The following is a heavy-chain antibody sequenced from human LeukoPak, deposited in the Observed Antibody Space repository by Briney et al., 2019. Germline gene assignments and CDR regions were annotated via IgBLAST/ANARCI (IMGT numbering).Heavy chain of an antibody. Sequence: GGSLRLSCAASGFTFSSYAMNWVRQAPGEGLEWVSSISGSGSNTYYADSVKGRFTISRDNSKNTLFLQMNSLRVEDTAVYSCARGLMIRGVADYWGQGTLVTVSS. CDR2: ISGSGSNT. J-gene: IGHJ4*02. V-gene: IGHV3-23*01. D-gene: IGHD3-10*01. CDR1: GFTFSSYA. CDR3: ARGLMIRGVADY.